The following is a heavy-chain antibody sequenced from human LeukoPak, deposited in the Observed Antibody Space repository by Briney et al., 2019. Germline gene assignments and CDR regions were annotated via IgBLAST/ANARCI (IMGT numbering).Heavy chain of an antibody. J-gene: IGHJ3*02. CDR3: ARALTGAFRIGAFDI. D-gene: IGHD7-27*01. Sequence: ETLSLTCTVSGASINEYYWSWIRQPAGKGLEWIGRIYTRANADYAPSLKSRVTMSADPSKNQLSLKLTSVTAADTAVYCARALTGAFRIGAFDIWGQGTLVTVSS. V-gene: IGHV4-4*07. CDR2: IYTRANA. CDR1: GASINEYY.